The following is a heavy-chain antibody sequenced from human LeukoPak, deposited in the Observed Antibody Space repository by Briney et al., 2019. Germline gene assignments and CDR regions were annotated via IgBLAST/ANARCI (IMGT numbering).Heavy chain of an antibody. CDR1: GLTFSRYA. Sequence: GGSLRLSCAVSGLTFSRYAMSWVRQAPGKGLEWVSAISESGSGTYYADSVKGRFTISRDNSKNTPYLQMNSLRAEDTAVYYCAKEFPFDYWGQGTLVTVSS. CDR3: AKEFPFDY. V-gene: IGHV3-23*01. J-gene: IGHJ4*02. CDR2: ISESGSGT.